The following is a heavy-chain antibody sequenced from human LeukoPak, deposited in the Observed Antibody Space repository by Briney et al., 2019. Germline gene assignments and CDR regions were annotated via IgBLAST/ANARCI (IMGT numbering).Heavy chain of an antibody. CDR2: IYTSGST. J-gene: IGHJ4*02. CDR1: GGSISSYY. CDR3: ARQIYATHFDY. V-gene: IGHV4-4*07. Sequence: SETLSLTCTVSGGSISSYYWSWIRQPAGKGLAWIGRIYTSGSTNYNPSLKSRVTISVDTSKNQFSLKLSSVTAADTAVYYCARQIYATHFDYWGQGTLVTVSS. D-gene: IGHD5-12*01.